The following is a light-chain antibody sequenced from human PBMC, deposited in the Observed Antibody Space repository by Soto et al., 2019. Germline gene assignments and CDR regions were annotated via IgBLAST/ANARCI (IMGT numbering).Light chain of an antibody. CDR2: GNS. CDR1: RSNIGAGYD. V-gene: IGLV1-40*01. Sequence: QSVLTQPPSVSGAPGQRVTISCTGSRSNIGAGYDVHWYQQLPGTAPKLLIYGNSNRPSEVPDRLSGSKSGTSASLAITGLQAEDEADYYCQSYDSSLSGVVFDGGTKLTVL. CDR3: QSYDSSLSGVV. J-gene: IGLJ2*01.